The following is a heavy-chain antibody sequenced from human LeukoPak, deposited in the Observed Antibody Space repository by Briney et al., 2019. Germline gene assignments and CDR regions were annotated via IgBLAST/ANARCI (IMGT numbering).Heavy chain of an antibody. V-gene: IGHV4-59*01. CDR2: IYYSGST. CDR3: ACSIAAAGAPVDY. CDR1: GDSISSYY. D-gene: IGHD6-13*01. Sequence: PSETLSLTCTVSGDSISSYYWSWIRQPPGKGLEWVGYIYYSGSTNSNPSLKSRVTISVDTSKNQFSLKLSSVTAADTAVYYCACSIAAAGAPVDYWGQGTLVTVSS. J-gene: IGHJ4*02.